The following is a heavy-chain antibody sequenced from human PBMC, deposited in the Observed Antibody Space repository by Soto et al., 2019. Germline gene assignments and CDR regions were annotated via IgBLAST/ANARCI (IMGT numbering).Heavy chain of an antibody. CDR1: GDSVSSNTAT. V-gene: IGHV6-1*01. J-gene: IGHJ3*02. Sequence: SQTLSLTCDISGDSVSSNTATWNWIRQSPSRGLEWLGRTYSRSQWHNEYEESVKGRITISPATSKNQFSLQLNSMSPEDTAVYYCARERGFLSVALYIWGRGTMVTVSS. CDR2: TYSRSQWHN. D-gene: IGHD2-15*01. CDR3: ARERGFLSVALYI.